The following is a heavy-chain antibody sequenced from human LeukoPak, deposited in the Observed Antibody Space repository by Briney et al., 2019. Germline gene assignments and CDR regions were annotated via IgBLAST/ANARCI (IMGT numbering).Heavy chain of an antibody. D-gene: IGHD6-19*01. V-gene: IGHV3-9*01. Sequence: PGRSLRLSCAASGFTFDDYAMRWVRQAPGKGLEWVSGISWNSGSIGYADSVKGRFTISRDNAKNSLYLQMNSLRAEDTALYYCAKVAGYSSGWYDYWGQGTLVTVSS. CDR2: ISWNSGSI. CDR1: GFTFDDYA. CDR3: AKVAGYSSGWYDY. J-gene: IGHJ4*02.